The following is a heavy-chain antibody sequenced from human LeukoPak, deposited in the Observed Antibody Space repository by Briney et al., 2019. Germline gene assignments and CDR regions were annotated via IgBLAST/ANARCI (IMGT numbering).Heavy chain of an antibody. CDR1: GFTFSSYG. CDR2: IWYDGSNK. Sequence: GGSLRLSCAASGFTFSSYGVHWVRQAPGKGLEWVAVIWYDGSNKYYADSVKGRFTISRDNSKNTLYLQMNSLRAEDTAVYYCAKDGGMMGAFDIWGQGTMVTVSS. J-gene: IGHJ3*02. D-gene: IGHD3-16*01. CDR3: AKDGGMMGAFDI. V-gene: IGHV3-33*06.